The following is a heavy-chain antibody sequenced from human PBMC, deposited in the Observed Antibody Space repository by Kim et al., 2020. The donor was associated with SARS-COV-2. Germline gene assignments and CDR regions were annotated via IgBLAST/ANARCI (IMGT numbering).Heavy chain of an antibody. CDR3: ATDTKSPVAGRGTGGSVDY. D-gene: IGHD6-19*01. CDR1: GFTFGDYA. CDR2: ITWNSGIA. V-gene: IGHV3-9*01. Sequence: GGSLRLSCAASGFTFGDYAMHWFRQVPGKGLEWVSCITWNSGIADYADSVKGRFTISRDNAKSSLYLQMNSLRAEDTALYYCATDTKSPVAGRGTGGSVDYWGQGTQVTVSS. J-gene: IGHJ4*02.